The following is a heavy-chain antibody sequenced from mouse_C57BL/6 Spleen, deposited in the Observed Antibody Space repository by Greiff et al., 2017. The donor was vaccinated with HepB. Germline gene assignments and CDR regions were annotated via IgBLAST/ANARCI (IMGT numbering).Heavy chain of an antibody. CDR2: ISSGSSTI. J-gene: IGHJ3*01. D-gene: IGHD2-3*01. CDR3: AREVTTAAY. V-gene: IGHV5-17*01. CDR1: GFTVSDWG. Sequence: EGYRGGAGGGGGRAGGARRRGGAGSGFTVSDWGRHWVRQAPEKGLEWVAYISSGSSTIYYADTVKGRFTISRDNAKNTLFLQMTSLRSEDTAMYYCAREVTTAAYWGQGTLVTVSA.